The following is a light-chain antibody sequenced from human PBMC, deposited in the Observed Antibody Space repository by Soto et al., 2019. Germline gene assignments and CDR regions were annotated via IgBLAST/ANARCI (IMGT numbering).Light chain of an antibody. V-gene: IGKV3D-20*01. CDR3: QQYGSSPLT. Sequence: EIGLTQSPSTLSWSPGERATLSWGASQSVSSYLAWYQQKPGQAPRLLIYDASNRATGIPDRFSGSGYGTDFNLTISRLETEDFAVYYCQQYGSSPLTFGGGTKVDIK. J-gene: IGKJ4*01. CDR1: QSVSSY. CDR2: DAS.